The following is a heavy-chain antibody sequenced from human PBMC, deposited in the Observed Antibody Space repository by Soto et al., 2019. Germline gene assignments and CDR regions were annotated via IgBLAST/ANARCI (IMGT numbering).Heavy chain of an antibody. CDR1: GGSISSYY. V-gene: IGHV4-59*01. J-gene: IGHJ4*01. D-gene: IGHD4-17*01. CDR3: ARANDYKSSTFDY. Sequence: PSETLSLTCTVSGGSISSYYWSWIRQPPVKGLEWIGYVYYSGSTNYNPSLKSRVTMSVDTSRNQFSLRLSSVTAADTAVYYCARANDYKSSTFDYWVHGTLVTVSS. CDR2: VYYSGST.